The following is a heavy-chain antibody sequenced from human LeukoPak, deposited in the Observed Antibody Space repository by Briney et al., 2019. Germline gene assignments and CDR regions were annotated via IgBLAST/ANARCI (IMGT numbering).Heavy chain of an antibody. V-gene: IGHV4-34*01. CDR1: GGSFSGYY. Sequence: PSETLSLTCAVYGGSFSGYYWSWIRQPPGKGLEWIGEINHSGSTNYNPSLKSRVIISVATSKDQFSLTLSSVTAAVTAEYYCARRIVQWLVRGYYVDYWGQGTLVTFSS. J-gene: IGHJ4*02. D-gene: IGHD6-19*01. CDR2: INHSGST. CDR3: ARRIVQWLVRGYYVDY.